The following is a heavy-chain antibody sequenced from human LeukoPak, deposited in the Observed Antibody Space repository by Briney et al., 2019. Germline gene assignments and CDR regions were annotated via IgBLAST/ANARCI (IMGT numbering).Heavy chain of an antibody. CDR3: AKDLSKSSITMVRGVPSPSDY. J-gene: IGHJ4*02. V-gene: IGHV3-23*01. CDR2: ISGSGGST. CDR1: GFTFSSYA. Sequence: GGSLRLSCAASGFTFSSYAMRWVRQAPGKGLEWVSAISGSGGSTYYAVSVKGRFTISRDNSKNTLYLQITILRAEDTAVYYCAKDLSKSSITMVRGVPSPSDYWGQGTLVTVSS. D-gene: IGHD3-10*01.